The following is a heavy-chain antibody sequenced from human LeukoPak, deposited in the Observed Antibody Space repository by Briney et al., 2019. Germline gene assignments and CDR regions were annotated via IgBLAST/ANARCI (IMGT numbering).Heavy chain of an antibody. Sequence: GASLKVSCKASGYTFTTYAMNWVRQAPGQGLEWMGGIIPIFGTANYAQKFQGRVTITADESTSTACMELSSLRSEDTAVYYCATSITMVRGVIIRLFDYWGQGTLVTVSS. D-gene: IGHD3-10*01. CDR3: ATSITMVRGVIIRLFDY. CDR2: IIPIFGTA. CDR1: GYTFTTYA. J-gene: IGHJ4*02. V-gene: IGHV1-69*13.